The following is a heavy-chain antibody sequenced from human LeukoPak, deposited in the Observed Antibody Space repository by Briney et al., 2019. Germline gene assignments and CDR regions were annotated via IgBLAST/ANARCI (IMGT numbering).Heavy chain of an antibody. V-gene: IGHV3-23*01. CDR1: GFTFSSYA. CDR3: ARDLRGDV. J-gene: IGHJ6*02. CDR2: ISGSGSSI. Sequence: GGSLRLSCAASGFTFSSYAMSWVRQAPGKGLEWVSAISGSGSSIYYADSVKGRFTVSRDNAKNSLYLQMNSLRAEDTAVYYCARDLRGDVWGQGTTVTVSS.